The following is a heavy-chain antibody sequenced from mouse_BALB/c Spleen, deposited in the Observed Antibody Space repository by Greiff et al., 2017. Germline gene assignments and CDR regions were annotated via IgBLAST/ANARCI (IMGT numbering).Heavy chain of an antibody. CDR3: ARHSYGSSYGY. Sequence: EVQGVESGGDLVKPGGSLKLSCAASGFTFSSYGMSWVRQTPDKRLEWVATISSGGSYTYYPDSVKGRFTISRDNAKNTLYLQMSSLKSEDTAMYYCARHSYGSSYGYWGQGTTLTVSS. D-gene: IGHD1-1*01. J-gene: IGHJ2*01. CDR2: ISSGGSYT. CDR1: GFTFSSYG. V-gene: IGHV5-6*01.